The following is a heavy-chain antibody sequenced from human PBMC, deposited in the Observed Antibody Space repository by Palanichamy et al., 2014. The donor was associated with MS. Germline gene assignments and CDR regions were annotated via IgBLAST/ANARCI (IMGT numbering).Heavy chain of an antibody. D-gene: IGHD2-8*01. CDR1: GFTFSSYW. J-gene: IGHJ4*02. V-gene: IGHV3-74*01. CDR2: INSDGFST. Sequence: EVQLVESGGGLVQPGGSLRLSCAASGFTFSSYWMHWVRQAPGKGLVRVSRINSDGFSTAYADSVKGRFTFSRDNAENTLYLQMSSLRAEDTAVYYCARGGTNNFDFWGQGTLVTVSS. CDR3: ARGGTNNFDF.